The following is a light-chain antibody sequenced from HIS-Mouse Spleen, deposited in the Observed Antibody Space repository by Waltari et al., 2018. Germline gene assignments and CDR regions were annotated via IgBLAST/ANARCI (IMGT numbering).Light chain of an antibody. CDR2: AAS. CDR3: QQLNSYPPT. J-gene: IGKJ1*01. CDR1: QGISSY. Sequence: DIQLTQSPYFLSASVGDRVTITCRASQGISSYLVWYQQKPGKAPKLLIYAASTLQSGVPSRFSGSVSGTEFTLTINSLQPEDFATYYCQQLNSYPPTFGQGTKVEIK. V-gene: IGKV1-9*01.